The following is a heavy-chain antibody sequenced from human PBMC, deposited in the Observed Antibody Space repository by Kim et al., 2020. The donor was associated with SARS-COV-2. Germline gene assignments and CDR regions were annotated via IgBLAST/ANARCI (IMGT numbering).Heavy chain of an antibody. D-gene: IGHD2-2*01. V-gene: IGHV4-39*01. CDR3: ARRSTSCYRFDY. J-gene: IGHJ4*02. Sequence: YNPSLKSRVTISVDTSKSQFSLKLSSVTAADTAVYYCARRSTSCYRFDYWGQGTLVTVSS.